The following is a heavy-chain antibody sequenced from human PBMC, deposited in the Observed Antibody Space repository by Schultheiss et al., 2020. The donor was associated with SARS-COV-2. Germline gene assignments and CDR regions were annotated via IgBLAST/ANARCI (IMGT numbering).Heavy chain of an antibody. D-gene: IGHD2-21*02. CDR2: IFPADSDT. CDR1: GYSFTSYW. Sequence: GGSLRLSCKGSGYSFTSYWIGWVRQMPGKGLEWMGIIFPADSDTKYSPSLQGQVTISADKSISTAYLQWSSLKASDTAMYYCARRDDGMDVWGQGTTVTVSS. CDR3: ARRDDGMDV. J-gene: IGHJ6*02. V-gene: IGHV5-51*01.